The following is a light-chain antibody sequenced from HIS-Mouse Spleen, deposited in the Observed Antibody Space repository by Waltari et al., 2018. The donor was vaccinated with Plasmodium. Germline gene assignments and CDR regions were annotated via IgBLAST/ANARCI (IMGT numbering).Light chain of an antibody. CDR1: SSDVGSYNL. Sequence: QSALTQPASVSGSPGQSITISCTGTSSDVGSYNLVSWYQPHPGKAPKLKLYAGSKRPSVVSNRFSGSKSGNTAARTSSGLQAEDEADYYCCSYAGSSTFVVFGGGTKLTVL. CDR3: CSYAGSSTFVV. CDR2: AGS. V-gene: IGLV2-23*03. J-gene: IGLJ2*01.